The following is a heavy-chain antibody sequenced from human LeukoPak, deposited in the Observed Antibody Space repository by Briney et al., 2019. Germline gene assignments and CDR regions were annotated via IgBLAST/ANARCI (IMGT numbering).Heavy chain of an antibody. D-gene: IGHD6-6*01. J-gene: IGHJ6*03. CDR3: ARDSVSSSFYYYYMDV. Sequence: SETLSLTCAVYGGSFSGYYWSWIRQPPGKGLEWIGEINHSGSTNYNPSLKSRVTISVDTSKNQFSLKLSSVTAADTAVYYCARDSVSSSFYYYYMDVWGKGTTVTVSS. V-gene: IGHV4-34*01. CDR2: INHSGST. CDR1: GGSFSGYY.